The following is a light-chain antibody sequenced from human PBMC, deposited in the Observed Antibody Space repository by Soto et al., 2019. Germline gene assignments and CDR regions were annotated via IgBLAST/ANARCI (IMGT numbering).Light chain of an antibody. J-gene: IGKJ1*01. CDR1: QSVSSN. CDR3: QQYNIWPET. Sequence: EIVMTQSPATLSVSPGERATLSCRASQSVSSNLAWYQQKPGQAPRLLIYGTSTRATGIPARFSGSGSGTEFTLTISSLQSEDFAIYYCQQYNIWPETFGHGTMVDIK. V-gene: IGKV3-15*01. CDR2: GTS.